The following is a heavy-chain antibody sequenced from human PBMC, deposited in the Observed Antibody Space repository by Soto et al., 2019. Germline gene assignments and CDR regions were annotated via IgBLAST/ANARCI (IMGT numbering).Heavy chain of an antibody. D-gene: IGHD2-2*01. CDR3: AVISGYCSSTSLSDY. CDR2: IVVGSGNT. V-gene: IGHV1-58*01. J-gene: IGHJ4*02. CDR1: GFTFTSSA. Sequence: GASVKVSCKAPGFTFTSSAVQWVRQARGQRLEWIGWIVVGSGNTNYAQKFQERVTITRDMSTSTAYMELSSLRSEDTAVYYCAVISGYCSSTSLSDYWGQGTLVTVSS.